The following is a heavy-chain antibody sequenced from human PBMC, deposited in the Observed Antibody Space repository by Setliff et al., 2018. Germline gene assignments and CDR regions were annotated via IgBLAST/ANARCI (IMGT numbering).Heavy chain of an antibody. CDR2: INHSGSS. J-gene: IGHJ4*02. Sequence: LSLTCAVYGGSFRGYYWSWIRQAPGKGLEWIGEINHSGSSNYNPSLKSRVTMSVDTSKNQFSLKLSSVTAADTAVYYCARGVTFTSNLDYWGPGNLVTVSS. D-gene: IGHD3-16*01. V-gene: IGHV4-34*01. CDR1: GGSFRGYY. CDR3: ARGVTFTSNLDY.